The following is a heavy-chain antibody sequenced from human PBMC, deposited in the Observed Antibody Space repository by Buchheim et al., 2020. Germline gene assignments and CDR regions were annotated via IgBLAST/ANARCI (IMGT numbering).Heavy chain of an antibody. CDR2: INTYGSDT. CDR1: GFTFTSYW. J-gene: IGHJ4*02. CDR3: AREVRGHAYFDN. V-gene: IGHV3-74*01. Sequence: EVQLVESGGGLVQPGGSLRLSCAASGFTFTSYWMHWVRQVPGKGLVWVSRINTYGSDTSYAASVKGRFTISRDSAKNTLYLQMNSLRSEDTAVYYCAREVRGHAYFDNWGQGTL.